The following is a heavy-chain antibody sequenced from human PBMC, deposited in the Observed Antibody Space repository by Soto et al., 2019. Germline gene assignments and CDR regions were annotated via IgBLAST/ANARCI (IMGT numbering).Heavy chain of an antibody. CDR1: GYIFKNYA. CDR3: ARYLYDYVWGSYRH. V-gene: IGHV1-69*13. J-gene: IGHJ4*02. CDR2: IIPVFGTP. Sequence: SVKVSCKSSGYIFKNYAVTWLRQAPGQGLEWMGGIIPVFGTPDYSQKFRGRFTITADESTSTVYMELRSLPSEATAVYYCARYLYDYVWGSYRHWGQGTLVTVSS. D-gene: IGHD3-16*02.